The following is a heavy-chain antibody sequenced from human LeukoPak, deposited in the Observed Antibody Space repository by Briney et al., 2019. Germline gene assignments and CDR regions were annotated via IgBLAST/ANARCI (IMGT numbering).Heavy chain of an antibody. J-gene: IGHJ6*03. D-gene: IGHD3-22*01. Sequence: GGSLRLSCAASGFTFSSYTMNWVRQAPGKGLEWVSSISSSSSYIYYADSVKGRFTISRDNAKNSLYLQMNSLRAEDTAVYYCARDFYDSSGYYPPPSHYYYYYYMDVWGKGTTVTVSS. CDR1: GFTFSSYT. CDR2: ISSSSSYI. CDR3: ARDFYDSSGYYPPPSHYYYYYYMDV. V-gene: IGHV3-21*01.